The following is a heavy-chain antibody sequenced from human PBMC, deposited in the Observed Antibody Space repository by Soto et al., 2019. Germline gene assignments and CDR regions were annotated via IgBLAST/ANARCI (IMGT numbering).Heavy chain of an antibody. CDR2: IYYSGST. V-gene: IGHV4-31*03. D-gene: IGHD5-18*01. CDR3: ARDRGYSYGLRNWFDP. Sequence: SETLSLTCTVSGGSISSGGYYWSWIRQHPGKGLEWIGYIYYSGSTYYNPSLKSRVTISVDTSKNQFSLKLSSVTAADTAVYYCARDRGYSYGLRNWFDPWGQGTLVTVSS. CDR1: GGSISSGGYY. J-gene: IGHJ5*02.